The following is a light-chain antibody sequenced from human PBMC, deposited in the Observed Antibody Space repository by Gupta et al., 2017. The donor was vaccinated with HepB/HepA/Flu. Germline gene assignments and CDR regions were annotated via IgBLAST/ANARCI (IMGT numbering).Light chain of an antibody. CDR3: SSYTSRSTGV. J-gene: IGLJ3*02. CDR2: DVS. CDR1: SSDVGGYNF. V-gene: IGLV2-14*03. Sequence: QSALTQPASVSGSPGQSITISCTGTSSDVGGYNFVSWYQQHPGKAPTLMIYDVSNRPSGVSNRFSGSKSGNTASLTISGLQAEDEADYYCSSYTSRSTGVFGGGTKLTV.